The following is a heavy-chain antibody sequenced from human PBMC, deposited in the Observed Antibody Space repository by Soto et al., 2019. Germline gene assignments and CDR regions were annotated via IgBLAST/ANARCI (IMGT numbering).Heavy chain of an antibody. CDR3: ARGLMTTVTNRVFDY. CDR2: INPNSGGT. Sequence: ASVKVSCKASGYTFTGYYMHWVRQAPGQGLEWMGWINPNSGGTNYAQKFQGWVTMTTDTSTSTAYMELRSLRSDDTAVYYCARGLMTTVTNRVFDYWGQGTLVTVSS. CDR1: GYTFTGYY. J-gene: IGHJ4*02. V-gene: IGHV1-2*04. D-gene: IGHD4-17*01.